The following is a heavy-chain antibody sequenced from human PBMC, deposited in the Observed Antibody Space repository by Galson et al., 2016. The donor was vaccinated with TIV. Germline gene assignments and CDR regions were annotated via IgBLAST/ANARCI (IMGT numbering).Heavy chain of an antibody. V-gene: IGHV1-69*13. CDR3: AKYRNTAFDPYYFYYGVDA. CDR2: IIPLFGTT. CDR1: GGTFSTYV. J-gene: IGHJ6*02. Sequence: SVKVSCKASGGTFSTYVFSWVRQAPGQGLEWMGEIIPLFGTTNHAQNFQGRVTIIADESTRTVYMELSSLTSEDTAVYYCAKYRNTAFDPYYFYYGVDAWGQGTTVTVPS. D-gene: IGHD1-14*01.